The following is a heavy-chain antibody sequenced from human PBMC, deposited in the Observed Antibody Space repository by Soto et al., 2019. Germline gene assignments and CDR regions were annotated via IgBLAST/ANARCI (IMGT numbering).Heavy chain of an antibody. D-gene: IGHD3-22*01. CDR2: IYYSGST. V-gene: IGHV4-31*03. J-gene: IGHJ4*02. Sequence: SETLSLTCTVSGGSISSGGYYWSWIRQHPGKGLEWIGYIYYSGSTYYNPSLKSRVTISVDTSKNQFSLKLSSVTAADTAVYYCARAGGGKEDYYDSSGYYYPGNLDYWGQGTLVTVSS. CDR3: ARAGGGKEDYYDSSGYYYPGNLDY. CDR1: GGSISSGGYY.